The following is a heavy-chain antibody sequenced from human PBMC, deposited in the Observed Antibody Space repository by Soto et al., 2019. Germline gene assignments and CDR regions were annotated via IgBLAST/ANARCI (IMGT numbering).Heavy chain of an antibody. CDR2: ISSSGSTI. CDR1: GFTFSDYY. J-gene: IGHJ1*01. D-gene: IGHD2-15*01. Sequence: QVQLVESGGGLVKPGGSLRLSCAASGFTFSDYYMSWIRQAPGKGLEWVSYISSSGSTIYYADSVKGRFTISRDNAKNSLYREMDSMRAEDTAVYYCASVASGCGSGYDRTSNGDFPHWGQGTLVTVSS. CDR3: ASVASGCGSGYDRTSNGDFPH. V-gene: IGHV3-11*01.